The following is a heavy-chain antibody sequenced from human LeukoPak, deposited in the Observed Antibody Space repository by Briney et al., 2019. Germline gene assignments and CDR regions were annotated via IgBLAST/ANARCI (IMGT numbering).Heavy chain of an antibody. Sequence: PGGSLRLSCAASGFTFSSYWMSWVRQAPGKGLEWVANIKQDGSEKYYVDSVKGRFTISRDNSKNTLYLRMNSLRAEDTAVYYCAKSLKNYCSSISCLYFDYWGQGTLVTVSS. D-gene: IGHD2-2*01. CDR2: IKQDGSEK. CDR3: AKSLKNYCSSISCLYFDY. V-gene: IGHV3-7*03. CDR1: GFTFSSYW. J-gene: IGHJ4*02.